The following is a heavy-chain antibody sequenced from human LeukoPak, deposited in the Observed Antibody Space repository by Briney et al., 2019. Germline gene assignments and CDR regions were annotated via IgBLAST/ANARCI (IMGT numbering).Heavy chain of an antibody. CDR1: GYAFTIYG. D-gene: IGHD3-22*01. CDR2: ISTYNGNT. Sequence: ASVTLSFTASGYAFTIYGNSLVWHGQGPGHELMGWISTYNGNTNYAQQPQDRVTMTTDTSTSTAYMELRRPRTDDKTVDYCARGDRGYYSYMDVWGKGTTVTVSS. CDR3: ARGDRGYYSYMDV. V-gene: IGHV1-18*01. J-gene: IGHJ6*03.